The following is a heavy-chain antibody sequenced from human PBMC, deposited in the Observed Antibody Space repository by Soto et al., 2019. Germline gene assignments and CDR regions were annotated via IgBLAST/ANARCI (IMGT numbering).Heavy chain of an antibody. Sequence: AGGSLRLSCAASGFTVSSNDVSWVRQAPGKGLEWVSVIYSGGSTYYADSVKGRFTISRDNSKNTLYLQMNSLRAKDTAVYYCARGHGSGYYIEGYFDYWGQGTLVTVSS. CDR2: IYSGGST. J-gene: IGHJ4*02. V-gene: IGHV3-66*01. CDR1: GFTVSSND. D-gene: IGHD3-3*01. CDR3: ARGHGSGYYIEGYFDY.